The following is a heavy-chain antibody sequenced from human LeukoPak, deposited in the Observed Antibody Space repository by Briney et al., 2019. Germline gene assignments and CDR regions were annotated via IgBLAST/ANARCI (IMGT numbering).Heavy chain of an antibody. D-gene: IGHD3-22*01. CDR3: AKGGPDSSGYYYHY. J-gene: IGHJ4*02. CDR1: GFTFSRYW. V-gene: IGHV3-7*05. Sequence: PGGSLRLSCAASGFTFSRYWMSWVRQAPGKGLEWVANTKQDGSEKNYVDSVKGRFTISRDNAKNSLYLQMNSLRTEDTALYYCAKGGPDSSGYYYHYWGQGTLVTVSS. CDR2: TKQDGSEK.